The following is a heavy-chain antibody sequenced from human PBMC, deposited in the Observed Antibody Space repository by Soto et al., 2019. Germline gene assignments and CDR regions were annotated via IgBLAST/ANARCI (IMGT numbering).Heavy chain of an antibody. D-gene: IGHD3-3*01. CDR2: IYYSGST. V-gene: IGHV4-39*01. CDR1: GGSISSSSYY. Sequence: SETLSLTCTVSGGSISSSSYYWGWIRQPPGKGLEWIGSIYYSGSTYYNPSLKSRVTISVDTSKNQFSLKLSSVTAADTAVYYCAGGGLLEWLLFDYWGQGTLVTVSS. J-gene: IGHJ4*02. CDR3: AGGGLLEWLLFDY.